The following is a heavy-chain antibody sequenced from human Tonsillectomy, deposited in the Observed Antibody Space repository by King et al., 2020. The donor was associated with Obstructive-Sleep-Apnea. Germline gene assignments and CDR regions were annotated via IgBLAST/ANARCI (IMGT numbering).Heavy chain of an antibody. V-gene: IGHV4-59*01. D-gene: IGHD3-22*01. CDR2: IYYSGST. Sequence: QLQESGPGLVRPSETLSLNCTVSGGSISSYYWSWIRQPPGKGLEWIGYIYYSGSTSYNPSLKSRVTISVDTSKNQFALKLSSVTAADTAVYYCARERYYDSSGVAHYFDYWGQGTLVTVSS. CDR1: GGSISSYY. J-gene: IGHJ4*02. CDR3: ARERYYDSSGVAHYFDY.